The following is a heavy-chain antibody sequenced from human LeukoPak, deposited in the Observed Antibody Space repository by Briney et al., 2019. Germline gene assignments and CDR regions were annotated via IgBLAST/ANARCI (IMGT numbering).Heavy chain of an antibody. CDR2: IYPGDYDT. CDR3: AGHSFDTVDAFDV. D-gene: IGHD2-2*02. Sequence: PGESLKISCEASGFNFNNYWVSWVRQMPGKGLEWMGIIYPGDYDTRYSPSFQGHVTISVDKSISTAYLQWRSLRASDTAMYFCAGHSFDTVDAFDVWGQGTIVTVSA. V-gene: IGHV5-51*01. CDR1: GFNFNNYW. J-gene: IGHJ3*01.